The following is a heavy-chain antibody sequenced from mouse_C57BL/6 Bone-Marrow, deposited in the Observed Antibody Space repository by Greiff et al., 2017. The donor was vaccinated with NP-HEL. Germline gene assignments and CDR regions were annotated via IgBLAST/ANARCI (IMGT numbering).Heavy chain of an antibody. CDR3: ASRGDYDMFAY. CDR2: ISSGGSYA. V-gene: IGHV5-6*01. J-gene: IGHJ3*01. Sequence: EVQRVESGGDLVKPGGSLKLSCAASGFTFSSYGMSWVRPTPDKRLEWVATISSGGSYAYYPDSVTGRFTISRDNAKNTLYLQMSSLKSEDTAMYYCASRGDYDMFAYWGQGTLVTVSA. D-gene: IGHD2-4*01. CDR1: GFTFSSYG.